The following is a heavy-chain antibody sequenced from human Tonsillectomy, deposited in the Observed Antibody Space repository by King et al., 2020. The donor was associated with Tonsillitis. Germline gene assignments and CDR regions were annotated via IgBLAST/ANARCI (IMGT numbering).Heavy chain of an antibody. V-gene: IGHV3-11*01. CDR2: ISSSGSTI. D-gene: IGHD3-22*01. CDR1: GFTFSDYY. Sequence: QVQLVESGGGLVKPGGSLRLSCAASGFTFSDYYMSWIRQAPGKGLEWVSYISSSGSTIYYADSVKGRFTISRDNAKNSLYLQMNSLRAEDTAVYYCAGEGGEDYYDSSGYFKYFQHWGQGTLVTVSS. J-gene: IGHJ1*01. CDR3: AGEGGEDYYDSSGYFKYFQH.